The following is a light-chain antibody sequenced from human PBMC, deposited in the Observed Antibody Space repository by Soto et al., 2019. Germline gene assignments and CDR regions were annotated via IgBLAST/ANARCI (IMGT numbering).Light chain of an antibody. J-gene: IGKJ1*01. CDR3: LQYQSYWT. V-gene: IGKV1-8*01. Sequence: AIRMTQSPSSFSPSTGDRVTITCRASQGISSCLACFQQKPGEAPKFLIYPASTLQSGVPSSFSGSGSGTEFTLTISSLQPDDLATYYCLQYQSYWTFGQGTKVEVK. CDR1: QGISSC. CDR2: PAS.